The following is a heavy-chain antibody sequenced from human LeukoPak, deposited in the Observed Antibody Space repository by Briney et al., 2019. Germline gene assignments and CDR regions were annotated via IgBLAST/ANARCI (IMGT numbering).Heavy chain of an antibody. V-gene: IGHV1-2*02. Sequence: ASVKVSCKASGYTFTGYYMHWVRQAPGQGLEWMGWINPNSGGTNYAQKFQGRVTMTRDTSISTAYMELSRLRSDDTAVYYCARVRSDDSSGYPYYFDYWGQGTLVTVSS. CDR3: ARVRSDDSSGYPYYFDY. CDR1: GYTFTGYY. D-gene: IGHD3-22*01. CDR2: INPNSGGT. J-gene: IGHJ4*02.